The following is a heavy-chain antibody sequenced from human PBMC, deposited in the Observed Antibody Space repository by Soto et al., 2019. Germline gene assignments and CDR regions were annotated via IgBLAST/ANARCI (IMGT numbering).Heavy chain of an antibody. D-gene: IGHD6-19*01. CDR2: ISFDGSYK. CDR1: GFTFSNYA. V-gene: IGHV3-30*17. CDR3: ARDNNGWSLDY. Sequence: GGSLRLSCAASGFTFSNYAMHWVRQAPGKGLNWVSLISFDGSYKYYADSVRGRFTISRDNSKNTLYPHMNSLRPEDTAVYYCARDNNGWSLDYWGQGTLVTVSS. J-gene: IGHJ4*02.